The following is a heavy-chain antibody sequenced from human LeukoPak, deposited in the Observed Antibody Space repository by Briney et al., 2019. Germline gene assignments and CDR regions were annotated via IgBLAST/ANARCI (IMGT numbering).Heavy chain of an antibody. CDR1: GGTFSSYA. J-gene: IGHJ6*02. D-gene: IGHD2-2*01. CDR2: IIPILGIA. V-gene: IGHV1-69*04. Sequence: ASVKVSCKASGGTFSSYAISWVRQAPGQGLEWMGRIIPILGIANYAQKFQGRVTITADKSTSTAYMELSSLRSEDTAVYYCAGPFVVVPATLNASYYYYYYGMDVWGQGTTVTVSS. CDR3: AGPFVVVPATLNASYYYYYYGMDV.